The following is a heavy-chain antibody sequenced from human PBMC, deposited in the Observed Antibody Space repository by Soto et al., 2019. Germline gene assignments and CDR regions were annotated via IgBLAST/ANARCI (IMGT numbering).Heavy chain of an antibody. CDR2: INHSGST. CDR3: ATDRDGYNLRY. D-gene: IGHD5-12*01. J-gene: IGHJ4*02. Sequence: QVQLQQWGAGLLKPSETLSLTCAVYGGSFSGYYWSWIRQPPGKGLEWIGEINHSGSTNYNPSLKSRVPISVDTSKNQFSLKLSSVTAADTAVYYCATDRDGYNLRYWGQGTLVTVSS. CDR1: GGSFSGYY. V-gene: IGHV4-34*01.